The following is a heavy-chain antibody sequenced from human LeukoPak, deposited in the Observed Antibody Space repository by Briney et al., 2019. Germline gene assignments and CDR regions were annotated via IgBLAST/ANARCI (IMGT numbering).Heavy chain of an antibody. CDR2: ISYDGSSQ. CDR1: GFTFSSYG. CDR3: AKTIDYGGDSDY. J-gene: IGHJ4*02. V-gene: IGHV3-30*18. D-gene: IGHD4-23*01. Sequence: HPGGPLRLSCEASGFTFSSYGVHWVRKAPGKGLEWVAVISYDGSSQSYADSVKGRFTISRDNSKNTLFLQMNSLRSEDTAVYYCAKTIDYGGDSDYWGQGTLVTVSS.